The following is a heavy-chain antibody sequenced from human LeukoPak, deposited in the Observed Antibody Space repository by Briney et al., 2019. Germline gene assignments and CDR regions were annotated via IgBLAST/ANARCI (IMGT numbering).Heavy chain of an antibody. V-gene: IGHV3-48*02. CDR3: ARDVRFYFDY. J-gene: IGHJ4*02. Sequence: GGSLRLSCVASGFTFISHSMNWLRQAPGKGLEWVSYISITSSTIYYADSVKGRFTISRDNAKNSLSLQVNSLRHEDTAVYYCARDVRFYFDYWGQGTLVTVSS. CDR1: GFTFISHS. CDR2: ISITSSTI.